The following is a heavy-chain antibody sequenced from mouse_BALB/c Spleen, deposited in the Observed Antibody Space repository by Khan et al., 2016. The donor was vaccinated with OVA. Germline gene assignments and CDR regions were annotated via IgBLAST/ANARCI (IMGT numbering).Heavy chain of an antibody. CDR1: GYTFTSYV. V-gene: IGHV1S136*01. CDR2: IYPFNDDT. D-gene: IGHD1-1*01. J-gene: IGHJ3*01. Sequence: EVQLQQSGPELVKPGASVKMSCKASGYTFTSYVMHWVKQKPGLGLEWIGYIYPFNDDTKYNEKFKDKATMTSDKSSSTAYLELSSLTSEDSAAYYWAPVGTYCGSFADWGQGTLVTVAA. CDR3: APVGTYCGSFAD.